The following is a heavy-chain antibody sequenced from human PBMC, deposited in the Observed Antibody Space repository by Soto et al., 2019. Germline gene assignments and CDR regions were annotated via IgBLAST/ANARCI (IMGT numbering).Heavy chain of an antibody. Sequence: QVQLVQSGAEVKKPGSSVKVSCKASGGTFSSYAISRVRQAPGQGLEWMGGIIPIFGTANYAQKFQGRVTITADESTSTAYMELSSLRSEDTAVYYCARRYYDSSGYYYVRWFDPWGQGTLVTVSS. J-gene: IGHJ5*02. D-gene: IGHD3-22*01. CDR1: GGTFSSYA. V-gene: IGHV1-69*01. CDR2: IIPIFGTA. CDR3: ARRYYDSSGYYYVRWFDP.